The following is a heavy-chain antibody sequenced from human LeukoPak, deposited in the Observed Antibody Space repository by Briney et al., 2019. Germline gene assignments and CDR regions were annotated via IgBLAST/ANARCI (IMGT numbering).Heavy chain of an antibody. Sequence: ASVKVSCKASGYTFTSYYMHWLRQAPGQGLEWMGIINPSGGSTSYAQKFQGRVTMTRGTSTSTVYMELSSLRSEDTAVYYCARATIIVVAPDYWGQGTLVTVSS. CDR2: INPSGGST. V-gene: IGHV1-46*03. J-gene: IGHJ4*02. D-gene: IGHD3-22*01. CDR1: GYTFTSYY. CDR3: ARATIIVVAPDY.